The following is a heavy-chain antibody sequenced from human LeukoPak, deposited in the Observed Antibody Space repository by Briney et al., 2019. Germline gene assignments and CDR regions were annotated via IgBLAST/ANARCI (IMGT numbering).Heavy chain of an antibody. Sequence: PGGSLRLSCAVSPFIFSRYSINWVRHAPGKGLEWVSSITPSGYTFYADSVKGRFTISRDNAKNSLNLQMNSLRAEDTAVYYCARAPRFRLVGVPKGLFDPWGQGPLVTVSS. V-gene: IGHV3-21*04. D-gene: IGHD1-26*01. CDR2: ITPSGYT. CDR3: ARAPRFRLVGVPKGLFDP. J-gene: IGHJ5*02. CDR1: PFIFSRYS.